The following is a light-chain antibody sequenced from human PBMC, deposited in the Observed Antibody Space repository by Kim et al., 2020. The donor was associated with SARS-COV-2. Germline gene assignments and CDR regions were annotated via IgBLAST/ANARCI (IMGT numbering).Light chain of an antibody. CDR1: QSIGDS. CDR2: YAS. J-gene: IGKJ1*01. CDR3: HQSNTLPRT. V-gene: IGKV6D-21*02. Sequence: VTPKEKVTSTCRASQSIGDSIHWYQQKPDQSPKLLIKYASQSVSGVPSRFSGSGSGTDFTLTIKGLEAEDAAAYYCHQSNTLPRTFGQGTKVDIK.